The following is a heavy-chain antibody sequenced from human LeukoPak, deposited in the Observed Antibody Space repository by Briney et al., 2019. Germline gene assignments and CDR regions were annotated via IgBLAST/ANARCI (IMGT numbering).Heavy chain of an antibody. D-gene: IGHD6-19*01. CDR2: IYPGDSDT. CDR3: ARQVIAVAGTSGPFDY. CDR1: GYSFTSYW. J-gene: IGHJ4*02. V-gene: IGHV5-51*01. Sequence: GESLKISCKGSGYSFTSYWIGWVRQMPGKGLEWMGIIYPGDSDTRYSPSFQGQVTISADKSISTAYLQWSSLKASDTAMYYCARQVIAVAGTSGPFDYWGQGTLVTVSS.